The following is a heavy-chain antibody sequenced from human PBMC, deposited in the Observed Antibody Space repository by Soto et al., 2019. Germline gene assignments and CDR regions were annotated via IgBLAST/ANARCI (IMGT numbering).Heavy chain of an antibody. CDR2: ISYDGSNK. D-gene: IGHD1-26*01. J-gene: IGHJ6*02. Sequence: LRLSCAASGFTFSSYGMHWVRQAPGKGLEWVAVISYDGSNKYYADSVKGRFTISRDNSKNTLYLQMNSLRAEDTAVYYCTRDPSLSFPPTYYYYYGMDVWGQGTTVTVSS. CDR1: GFTFSSYG. V-gene: IGHV3-30*03. CDR3: TRDPSLSFPPTYYYYYGMDV.